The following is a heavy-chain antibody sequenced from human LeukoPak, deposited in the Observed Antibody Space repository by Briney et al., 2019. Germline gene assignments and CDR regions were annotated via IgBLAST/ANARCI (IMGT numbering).Heavy chain of an antibody. CDR3: ARSRSASTSGWYDYFDY. D-gene: IGHD6-19*01. V-gene: IGHV3-30*04. J-gene: IGHJ4*02. CDR1: GFTFSSYA. Sequence: GRSLRLSCAASGFTFSSYAMHWVRQAPGKGLEWVAVISYDGSNKYYADSVKGRFTISRDDSKNTLYLQMNSLRGEDTAVYYCARSRSASTSGWYDYFDYWGRGTLVTVSS. CDR2: ISYDGSNK.